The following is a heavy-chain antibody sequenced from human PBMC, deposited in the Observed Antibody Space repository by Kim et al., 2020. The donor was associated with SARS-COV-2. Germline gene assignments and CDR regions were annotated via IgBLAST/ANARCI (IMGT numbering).Heavy chain of an antibody. V-gene: IGHV3-11*01. CDR3: ARSPPWGTAGPSGLDV. Sequence: GGSLRLSCAASGFNFSDYSMNWIRQAPGKGLEWVSFISSSGKTIYYADSVQGRFNISRDNAENTLYLQVKSLRAEDTAVYYCARSPPWGTAGPSGLDVWG. CDR2: ISSSGKTI. J-gene: IGHJ6*01. D-gene: IGHD6-13*01. CDR1: GFNFSDYS.